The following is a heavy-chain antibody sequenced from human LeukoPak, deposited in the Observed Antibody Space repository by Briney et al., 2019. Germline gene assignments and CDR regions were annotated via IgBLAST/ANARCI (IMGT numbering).Heavy chain of an antibody. CDR2: ISSGSSTI. CDR3: ARGQLTNPRIDY. J-gene: IGHJ4*02. CDR1: GFAFSGYS. Sequence: PGGSLRLSCGVSGFAFSGYSMNWVRQAPGKGLEWVSHISSGSSTIYYADSVKGRFTISRDNAKNSLYLQMNSLRAEDTAVYYCARGQLTNPRIDYWGQGTLVTVSS. V-gene: IGHV3-48*04. D-gene: IGHD6-13*01.